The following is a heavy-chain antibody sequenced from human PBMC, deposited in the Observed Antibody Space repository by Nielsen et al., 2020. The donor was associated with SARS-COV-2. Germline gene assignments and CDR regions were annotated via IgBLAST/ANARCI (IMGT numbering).Heavy chain of an antibody. CDR2: ISGSGGST. J-gene: IGHJ5*02. D-gene: IGHD3-22*01. CDR1: GFTFSSYW. Sequence: GESLKISCAASGFTFSSYWMSWVRQAPGKGLEWVSAISGSGGSTYYADSVKGRFTISRDNSKNTLYLQMNSLRAEDTAVYYCARVGIYDSSGYGFDPWGQGTLVTVSS. V-gene: IGHV3-23*01. CDR3: ARVGIYDSSGYGFDP.